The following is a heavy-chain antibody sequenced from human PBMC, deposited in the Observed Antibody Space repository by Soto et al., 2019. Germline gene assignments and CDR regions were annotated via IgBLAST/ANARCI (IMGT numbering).Heavy chain of an antibody. CDR1: GFTFSGSA. CDR2: IRSKANSYAT. V-gene: IGHV3-73*01. D-gene: IGHD2-15*01. J-gene: IGHJ6*03. Sequence: EVQLVESGGGLVQPGGSLKLSCAASGFTFSGSAMHWVRQASGKGLEWVGRIRSKANSYATAYAASVKGRFTICRDDSKNTAYLRMNSLKTEDTAVYYCTRQDVVVVAAEYYDYYRDVWGKGTTVIVSS. CDR3: TRQDVVVVAAEYYDYYRDV.